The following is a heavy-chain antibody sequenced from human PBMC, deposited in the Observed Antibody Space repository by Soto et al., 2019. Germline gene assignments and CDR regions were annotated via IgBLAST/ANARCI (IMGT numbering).Heavy chain of an antibody. J-gene: IGHJ6*02. CDR1: GGSFSGYY. CDR3: AKLAWVNVVVPGALDYRKDV. D-gene: IGHD2-2*01. CDR2: INHSGST. Sequence: PSETLSLTCAVYGGSFSGYYWSWIRQPPGKGLEWIGEINHSGSTNYNPSLKSRVTISVDTSKNQFSLKLSSVTAADTAVYYCAKLAWVNVVVPGALDYRKDVWGQGTTVTVSS. V-gene: IGHV4-34*01.